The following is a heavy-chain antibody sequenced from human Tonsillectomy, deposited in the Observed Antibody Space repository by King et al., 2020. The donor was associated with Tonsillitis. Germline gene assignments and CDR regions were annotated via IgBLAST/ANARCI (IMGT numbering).Heavy chain of an antibody. V-gene: IGHV3-15*01. D-gene: IGHD3-10*01. CDR2: IKSKTDGGTT. CDR1: GFTFNNAW. J-gene: IGHJ5*02. Sequence: VQLVESGGGLVKPGGSLRLSCAASGFTFNNAWMSWVRQAPGKGLEWVGRIKSKTDGGTTDYAAPVKGRFTISRDDSKNTLYLQVNSLKTEDTAVYYCTTTIPYYGSGSYYRDNWFDPWGQGTLVTVSS. CDR3: TTTIPYYGSGSYYRDNWFDP.